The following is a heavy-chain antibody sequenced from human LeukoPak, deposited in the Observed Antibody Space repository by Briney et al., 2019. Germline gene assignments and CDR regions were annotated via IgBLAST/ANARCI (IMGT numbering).Heavy chain of an antibody. V-gene: IGHV3-23*01. J-gene: IGHJ3*02. CDR3: EMILGGDTNGPLDI. CDR1: GFTFSNYA. Sequence: GGSLRLSCAGSGFTFSNYAMSWVRQAPGKGLEWVSSLSRSGATFYADSVKGRFTISRDVSTNTLYLQMDSLRAEDTALYYCEMILGGDTNGPLDIWGQGTMVTVSS. CDR2: LSRSGAT. D-gene: IGHD2-8*01.